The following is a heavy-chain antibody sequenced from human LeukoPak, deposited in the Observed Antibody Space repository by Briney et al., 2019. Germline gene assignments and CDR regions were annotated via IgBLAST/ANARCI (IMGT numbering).Heavy chain of an antibody. V-gene: IGHV4-4*07. CDR1: GGSISSYY. J-gene: IGHJ4*02. CDR2: IYTSGST. CDR3: ARGDTSSWYFDY. D-gene: IGHD6-13*01. Sequence: SETLSLTCTVSGGSISSYYWSWIRQPPGKGLEWIGRIYTSGSTNYNPSLKSRVTMSVDTSKNQFSLKLSSVTAVDTAVYYCARGDTSSWYFDYWGQGTLVTVSS.